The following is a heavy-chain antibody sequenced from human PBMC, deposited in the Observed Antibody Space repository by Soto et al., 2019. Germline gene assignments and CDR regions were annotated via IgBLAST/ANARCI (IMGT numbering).Heavy chain of an antibody. CDR2: IYYSGST. D-gene: IGHD5-12*01. CDR3: ARSNAEVAGAFDI. Sequence: QVQLQESGPGLVKPSQTLSLTCTVSGGSISSGGYYWSWIRQHPGKGLEWIGYIYYSGSTYYNPSLTSRFXXAXDXXKNQFSLKLSSVTAADTAVYYCARSNAEVAGAFDIWGQGTMVTVSS. J-gene: IGHJ3*02. CDR1: GGSISSGGYY. V-gene: IGHV4-31*03.